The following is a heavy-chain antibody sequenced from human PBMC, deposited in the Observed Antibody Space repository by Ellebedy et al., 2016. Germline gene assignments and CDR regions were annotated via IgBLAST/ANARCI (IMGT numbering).Heavy chain of an antibody. J-gene: IGHJ4*02. V-gene: IGHV3-30*02. CDR3: AKDRGEEDRKIFGVVIIVDF. D-gene: IGHD3-3*01. CDR2: IWYDGSNK. CDR1: GFTFSSYG. Sequence: GGSLRLSXAASGFTFSSYGMHWVRQAPGKGLEWVAVIWYDGSNKYYADSVKGRFTISRDNSKNTLSLQMNSLRAEDTAVYYCAKDRGEEDRKIFGVVIIVDFWGQGTLVTVSS.